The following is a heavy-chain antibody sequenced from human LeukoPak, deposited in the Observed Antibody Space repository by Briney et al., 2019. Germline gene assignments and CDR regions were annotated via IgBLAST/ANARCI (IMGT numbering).Heavy chain of an antibody. J-gene: IGHJ4*02. CDR3: ARDGVVVPAALFDY. CDR2: ISSSGSTI. D-gene: IGHD2-2*01. V-gene: IGHV3-11*01. Sequence: GGSLRLSCAGSGFTFSDYYMSWIRQAPGKGLEWVSYISSSGSTIYYADSVKGRFTISRDNAKNSLYLQMNSLRAEDTAVYYCARDGVVVPAALFDYWGQGTLVTVSS. CDR1: GFTFSDYY.